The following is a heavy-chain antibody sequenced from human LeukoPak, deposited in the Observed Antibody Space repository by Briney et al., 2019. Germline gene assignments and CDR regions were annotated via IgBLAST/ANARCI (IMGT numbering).Heavy chain of an antibody. Sequence: PGRSLRLSCAASGFTFNSYGMHWVRQAPGKGVEWVAVIWYDGSNEYYADSVKGRFTISRDNSKNTLYLQMNSLRAEDTAVYYCAGDYGEYYYGMDVWGQGTTVTVSS. CDR3: AGDYGEYYYGMDV. V-gene: IGHV3-33*01. CDR1: GFTFNSYG. D-gene: IGHD4-17*01. CDR2: IWYDGSNE. J-gene: IGHJ6*02.